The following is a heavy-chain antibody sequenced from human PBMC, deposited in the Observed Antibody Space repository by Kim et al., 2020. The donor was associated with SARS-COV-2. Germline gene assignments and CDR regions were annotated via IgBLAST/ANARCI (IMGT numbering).Heavy chain of an antibody. CDR1: GGSISSGGYY. CDR2: IYYSGST. J-gene: IGHJ6*02. V-gene: IGHV4-31*03. CDR3: ARETYYYGSGSYYNARSLLYYGMDV. D-gene: IGHD3-10*01. Sequence: SETLSLTCTVSGGSISSGGYYWSWIRQHPGKGLEWIGYIYYSGSTYYNPSLKSRVTISVDTSKNQFSLKLSSVTAADTAVYYCARETYYYGSGSYYNARSLLYYGMDVWGQGTTVTVSS.